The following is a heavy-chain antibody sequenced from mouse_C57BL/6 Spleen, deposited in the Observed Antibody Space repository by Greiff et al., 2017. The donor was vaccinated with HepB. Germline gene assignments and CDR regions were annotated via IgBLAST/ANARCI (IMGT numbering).Heavy chain of an antibody. CDR2: IYPGDGDT. D-gene: IGHD4-1*01. J-gene: IGHJ4*01. CDR1: GYAFSSSW. V-gene: IGHV1-82*01. Sequence: VKLMESGPELVKPGASVKISCKASGYAFSSSWMNWVKQRPGKGLEWIGRIYPGDGDTNYNGKFKGKATLTADKSSSTAYMQLSSLTSEDSAVYFCARGTGTRAMDYWGQGTSVTVSS. CDR3: ARGTGTRAMDY.